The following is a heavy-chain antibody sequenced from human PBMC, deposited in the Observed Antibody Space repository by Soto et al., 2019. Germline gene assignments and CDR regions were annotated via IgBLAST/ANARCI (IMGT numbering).Heavy chain of an antibody. V-gene: IGHV4-59*01. CDR1: GGSISSYY. CDR3: AREQVLAAAGTAAFDI. J-gene: IGHJ3*02. CDR2: IYYSGST. Sequence: QVQLQESGPGLVKPSETLSLTCTVSGGSISSYYWSWIRQPPGKGLEWIGYIYYSGSTNYNPSLTSRVTISVDTSKNQFSLKLSSVTAADTAVYYCAREQVLAAAGTAAFDIWGQGTMVTVSS. D-gene: IGHD6-13*01.